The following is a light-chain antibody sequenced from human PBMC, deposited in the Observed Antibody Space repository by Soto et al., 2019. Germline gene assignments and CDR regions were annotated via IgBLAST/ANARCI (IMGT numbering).Light chain of an antibody. V-gene: IGKV3-15*01. CDR1: QSVSSN. CDR3: QQYNNWPPGR. CDR2: GAS. Sequence: EIVMTQSPATLSVSPGERATLCCRASQSVSSNLAWYQQKPGQAPRLLIYGASTRATGIPARFSGSGSGTEFTLTISGLQSEDFAVYYCQQYNNWPPGRFGRGTKVDIK. J-gene: IGKJ1*01.